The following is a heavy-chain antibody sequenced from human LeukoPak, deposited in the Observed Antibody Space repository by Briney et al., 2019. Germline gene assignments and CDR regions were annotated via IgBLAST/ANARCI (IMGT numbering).Heavy chain of an antibody. V-gene: IGHV4-61*02. CDR2: IYTSGST. CDR1: GGSISSGSYY. CDR3: ARWFDP. J-gene: IGHJ5*02. Sequence: PSETLSLTCTVSGGSISSGSYYWSWIRQPAGKGLEWIGRIYTSGSTNYNPSLKSRVTIPVDTSKNQFSLKLSSVTAADTAVYYCARWFDPWGQGTLVTVSS.